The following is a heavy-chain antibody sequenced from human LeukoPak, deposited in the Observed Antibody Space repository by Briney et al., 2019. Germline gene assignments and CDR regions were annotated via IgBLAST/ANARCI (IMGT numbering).Heavy chain of an antibody. V-gene: IGHV4-59*01. Sequence: PSETLSLTCSVSNGPIGNYYWSWIRQPPGKELEWIGFIYNSGSTRYNPSLKSRVTISVDTSKNQFSLKLSSVTAADMAVYYCVRDGSTGSYSAWFDPWGQGTLVTVSS. D-gene: IGHD3-22*01. J-gene: IGHJ5*02. CDR2: IYNSGST. CDR3: VRDGSTGSYSAWFDP. CDR1: NGPIGNYY.